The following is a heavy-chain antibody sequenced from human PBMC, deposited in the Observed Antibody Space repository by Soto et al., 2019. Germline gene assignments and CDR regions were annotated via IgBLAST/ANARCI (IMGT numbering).Heavy chain of an antibody. CDR1: GYTFTGYY. CDR2: INPNSGGT. CDR3: ARGGVLLWFAEPGHGDV. V-gene: IGHV1-2*04. D-gene: IGHD3-10*01. Sequence: ASVKVSCKASGYTFTGYYMHWVRQAPGQGLEWMGWINPNSGGTNYAQKFQGWVTMTRDTSISTAYMELSRLRSDDPAVYYCARGGVLLWFAEPGHGDVWGQGTTVTVSS. J-gene: IGHJ6*02.